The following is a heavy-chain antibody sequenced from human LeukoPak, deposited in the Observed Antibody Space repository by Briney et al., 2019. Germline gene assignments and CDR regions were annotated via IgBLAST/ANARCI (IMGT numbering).Heavy chain of an antibody. V-gene: IGHV3-23*01. CDR1: GFTFSSHG. Sequence: GGSLRLSCAASGFTFSSHGMNWVRQAPGKGLEWVSGISPSGGITYYTDSVKGRFTIFRDNSKNTQSLQMNSLRAEDTAVYYCAKGVSAGAFDIWGQGTMVTVSS. CDR2: ISPSGGIT. J-gene: IGHJ3*02. CDR3: AKGVSAGAFDI. D-gene: IGHD6-19*01.